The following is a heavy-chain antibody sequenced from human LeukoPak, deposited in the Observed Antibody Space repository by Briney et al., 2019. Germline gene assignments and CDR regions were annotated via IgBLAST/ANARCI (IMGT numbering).Heavy chain of an antibody. CDR1: GYTFTSYD. D-gene: IGHD3-3*01. CDR3: VRTLARDPLQILYYYGMDV. J-gene: IGHJ6*02. Sequence: ASVKVSCKASGYTFTSYDINWVRQATGQGLEWMGWTNPNSGNTGYAQKFQGRVTMTRDTSIRTAYMELSSLRSEDTAVYYCVRTLARDPLQILYYYGMDVWGQGTTVTVS. V-gene: IGHV1-8*01. CDR2: TNPNSGNT.